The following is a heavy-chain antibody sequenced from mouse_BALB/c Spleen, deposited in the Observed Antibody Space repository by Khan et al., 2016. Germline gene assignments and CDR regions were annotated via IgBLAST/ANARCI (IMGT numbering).Heavy chain of an antibody. D-gene: IGHD2-4*01. Sequence: EVELVEPGGGLVQPGESLKLSCESNEYEFPSHDMSWVRKTPEKRLELVAAINSDGGSTYYPDTMERRFIISRDNTKKTLYLQMSSLRSEDTALYYCARRYDYDAYYYAMDYWGQGTSVTVSS. CDR3: ARRYDYDAYYYAMDY. CDR2: INSDGGST. CDR1: EYEFPSHD. J-gene: IGHJ4*01. V-gene: IGHV5-2*01.